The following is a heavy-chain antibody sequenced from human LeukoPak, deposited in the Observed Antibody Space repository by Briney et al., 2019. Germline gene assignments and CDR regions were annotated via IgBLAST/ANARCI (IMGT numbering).Heavy chain of an antibody. CDR2: ISWKSDSI. D-gene: IGHD5-24*01. CDR1: GFTFDDYA. Sequence: GRSLRLSCPASGFTFDDYAIHWVRQAPGKGLEWVSGISWKSDSIGYADSVKGRFTISRDNAKNSLYLQMNSLRAEDTALYYCAKDINSINAFDIWGQGTMVTVSS. J-gene: IGHJ3*02. V-gene: IGHV3-9*01. CDR3: AKDINSINAFDI.